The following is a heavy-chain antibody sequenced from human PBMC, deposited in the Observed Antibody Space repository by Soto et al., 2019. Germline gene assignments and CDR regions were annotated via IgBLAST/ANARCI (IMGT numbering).Heavy chain of an antibody. CDR3: AREDCGGDCYSYAN. J-gene: IGHJ4*02. V-gene: IGHV1-69*12. CDR2: IIPIFGTA. CDR1: GGTFSSYA. D-gene: IGHD2-21*02. Sequence: QVQLVQSGAEVKKPGSSVKVSCKASGGTFSSYAISWVRQAPGQGLEWMGGIIPIFGTANYAQKFQGRVTIPEDESTSTADMQLRSMRSDDTAVYYCAREDCGGDCYSYANWGQGTLVTVSS.